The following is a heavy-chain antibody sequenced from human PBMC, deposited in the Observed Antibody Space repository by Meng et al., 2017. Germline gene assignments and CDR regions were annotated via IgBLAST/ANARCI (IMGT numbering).Heavy chain of an antibody. CDR1: GDTVSSDSAA. CDR3: ASGWSMFQT. J-gene: IGHJ4*02. Sequence: QLQQSGPGLIKPSQTLSLHCAISGDTVSSDSAAWNWIRQSPSRGLEWLGRTYYRSKWYNDFAVSVKSRININPDTSKNHFSLQLNSVTPEDTAVYYCASGWSMFQTWGQGTLVTVSS. CDR2: TYYRSKWYN. V-gene: IGHV6-1*01. D-gene: IGHD3-10*02.